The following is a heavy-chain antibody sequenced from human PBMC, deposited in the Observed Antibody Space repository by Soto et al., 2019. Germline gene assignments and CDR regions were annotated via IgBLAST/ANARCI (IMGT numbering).Heavy chain of an antibody. CDR1: GYSFTSYW. CDR2: IDPSDSYT. V-gene: IGHV5-10-1*01. D-gene: IGHD2-15*01. J-gene: IGHJ6*02. CDR3: ARYCSGGSCYTTRYYGMDV. Sequence: GESRKISCKVSGYSFTSYWISWVRQMPGKGLEWMGRIDPSDSYTNYSPSFQGHVTISADKSISTAYLQWSSLKASDTAMYYCARYCSGGSCYTTRYYGMDVWGQGTTVTVSS.